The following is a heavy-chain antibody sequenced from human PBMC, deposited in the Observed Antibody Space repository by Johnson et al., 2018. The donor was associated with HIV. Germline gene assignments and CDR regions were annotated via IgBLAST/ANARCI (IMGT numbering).Heavy chain of an antibody. CDR1: EFTVSGGY. CDR2: IYSGGST. J-gene: IGHJ3*02. V-gene: IGHV3-53*01. D-gene: IGHD5-18*01. CDR3: ARGGIRGYSYGPGAFDI. Sequence: VQLVESGGGLIQPGGSLRLSCAASEFTVSGGYMNWVRPAPGKGLEWVSVIYSGGSTYYADPVKGRFTLSRDNSKNTLYRQMNSLRAEDTAVYYCARGGIRGYSYGPGAFDIWGQGTMVTVSS.